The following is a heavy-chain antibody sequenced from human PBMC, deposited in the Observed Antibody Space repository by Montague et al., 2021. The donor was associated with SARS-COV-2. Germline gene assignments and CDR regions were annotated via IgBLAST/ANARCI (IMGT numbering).Heavy chain of an antibody. V-gene: IGHV3-30-3*01. J-gene: IGHJ5*02. D-gene: IGHD3-10*01. Sequence: SLRLSCAASGFTFSSYAMHWVRQAPGKGLEWVAVISYDGSNKYYSDSVKGLFTISRDNSKNTLYLQMNSLRAEDTAVYYCARDSRNPELLWFGELFYNWFDPWGQGTLVTVSS. CDR2: ISYDGSNK. CDR3: ARDSRNPELLWFGELFYNWFDP. CDR1: GFTFSSYA.